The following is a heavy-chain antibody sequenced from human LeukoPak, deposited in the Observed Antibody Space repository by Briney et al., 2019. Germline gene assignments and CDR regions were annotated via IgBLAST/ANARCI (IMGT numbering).Heavy chain of an antibody. J-gene: IGHJ3*02. CDR3: ASGWFGLRGAFDI. D-gene: IGHD3-10*01. CDR1: GFTFSSYA. Sequence: PGGSLRLSCAASGFTFSSYAMSWVRQAPGKGLEWVSAISGSGGSTYYADSVKGRFTISRDNSKNTLYLQMNSLRAEDTAVYYCASGWFGLRGAFDIWGQGTMVTVSS. V-gene: IGHV3-23*01. CDR2: ISGSGGST.